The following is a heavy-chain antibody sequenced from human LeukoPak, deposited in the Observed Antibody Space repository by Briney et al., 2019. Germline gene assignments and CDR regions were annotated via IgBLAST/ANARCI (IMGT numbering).Heavy chain of an antibody. V-gene: IGHV1-46*01. Sequence: ASVKVSCKASGYTFTSYYMHWVRQAPGQGLEWMGIINPSGGSTSYAQKFQGRVTMTRDMSTSTAYMELSSLRSEDTAVYYCARVVRYYYYYMDVWGKGTTVTVSS. CDR2: INPSGGST. J-gene: IGHJ6*03. CDR1: GYTFTSYY. CDR3: ARVVRYYYYYMDV.